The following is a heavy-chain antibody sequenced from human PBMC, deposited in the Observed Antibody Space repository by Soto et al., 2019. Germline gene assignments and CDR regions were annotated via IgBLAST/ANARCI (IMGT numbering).Heavy chain of an antibody. V-gene: IGHV1-18*01. Sequence: ASVKVSCKTSGYTFTHYGISWVRQAPGQGLEWIGWISAYYGNTYYAQSLQDRVTVTTDTSTDTAYMDLTSLKSDDTAVYYCARQAPTTDYCRTTSCTPDYWGQGTMVTVSS. CDR2: ISAYYGNT. CDR1: GYTFTHYG. CDR3: ARQAPTTDYCRTTSCTPDY. J-gene: IGHJ4*02. D-gene: IGHD2-2*01.